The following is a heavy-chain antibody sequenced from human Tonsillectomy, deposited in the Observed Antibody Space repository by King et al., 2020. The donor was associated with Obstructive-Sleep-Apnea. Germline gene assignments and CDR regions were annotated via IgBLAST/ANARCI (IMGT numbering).Heavy chain of an antibody. D-gene: IGHD1-7*01. CDR1: VGSIGAYVYF. Sequence: QLQESGPRLVKASETLSLTCTVSVGSIGAYVYFWGWIRQPPGKGLEWVSSIYSDGNTYYSPSLRGRLSISVDTSKHQFSLRLSSVTAADTAVYFCATECGTTGARWFDPWGQGTLVTVSS. CDR2: IYSDGNT. J-gene: IGHJ5*02. CDR3: ATECGTTGARWFDP. V-gene: IGHV4-39*07.